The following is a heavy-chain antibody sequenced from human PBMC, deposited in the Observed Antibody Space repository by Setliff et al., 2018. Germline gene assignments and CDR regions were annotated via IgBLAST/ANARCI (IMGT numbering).Heavy chain of an antibody. CDR3: ARDAPGEYDFWSGYSRRPWFDP. D-gene: IGHD3-3*01. CDR2: INSDGSST. J-gene: IGHJ5*02. Sequence: LRLSCAASGFTFSSYWMHWVRQAPGKGLVWVSRINSDGSSTSYADSVKGRFTISRDNAKNTLYLQMNSLRAEDTAVYYCARDAPGEYDFWSGYSRRPWFDPWGQGTLVTVSS. V-gene: IGHV3-74*01. CDR1: GFTFSSYW.